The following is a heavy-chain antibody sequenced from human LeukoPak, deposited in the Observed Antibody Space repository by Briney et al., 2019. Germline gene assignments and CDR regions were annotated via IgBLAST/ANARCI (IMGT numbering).Heavy chain of an antibody. CDR2: ISSGSRTI. J-gene: IGHJ4*02. CDR3: ASSQGPLDY. CDR1: GFTFSSYA. V-gene: IGHV3-48*01. Sequence: GGSLRLSCAASGFTFSSYAMHWVRQAPGKGLEWVSFISSGSRTIYYTDSVKGRFTISRDNAKNSLYLQMNSLRAEDTAVYFCASSQGPLDYWGQGTLVTVSS.